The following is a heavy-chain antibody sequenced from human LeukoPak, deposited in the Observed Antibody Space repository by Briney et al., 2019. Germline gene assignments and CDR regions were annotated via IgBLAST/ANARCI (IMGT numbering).Heavy chain of an antibody. V-gene: IGHV3-30*02. CDR1: GFTFSSYG. Sequence: GGSLRLSCAASGFTFSSYGMHWVRQAPGKGLEWVAFIRDDGSNKYYADSVKGRFTISRDNSKNTLYLQMNSLRAEDTAVYYCAKDRNVLRLLEWLVPWFDPWGQGTLVTVSS. CDR2: IRDDGSNK. D-gene: IGHD3-3*01. J-gene: IGHJ5*02. CDR3: AKDRNVLRLLEWLVPWFDP.